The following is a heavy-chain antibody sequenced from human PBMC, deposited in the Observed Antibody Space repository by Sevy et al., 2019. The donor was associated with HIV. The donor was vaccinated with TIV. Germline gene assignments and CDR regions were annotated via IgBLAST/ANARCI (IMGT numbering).Heavy chain of an antibody. CDR3: AHRPDNYDILTGYFPNWFDP. CDR2: IYWDDDK. CDR1: GFSLTTSGVG. D-gene: IGHD3-9*01. Sequence: SGTTLVKPTQTLTLTCTFSGFSLTTSGVGVGWIRQPPGKALEWLALIYWDDDKRYSPSLKSRLTITKDTSKNQVVLRMTNMDPVDTATYYCAHRPDNYDILTGYFPNWFDPWGQGTLVTVSS. J-gene: IGHJ5*02. V-gene: IGHV2-5*02.